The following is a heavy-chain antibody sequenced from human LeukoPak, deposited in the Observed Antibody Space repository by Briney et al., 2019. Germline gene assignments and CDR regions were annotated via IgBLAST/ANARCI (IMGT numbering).Heavy chain of an antibody. J-gene: IGHJ4*02. CDR1: GFTFSSYA. Sequence: GGSLRFSCAASGFTFSSYAMSWVRQAPGKGLEWVSAISGSGGSTYYADSVKGRFTISRDNSKNTLYLQMNSLRAEDTAVYYCANTKLRFLEWLLSRFDYWGQGTLVTVSS. V-gene: IGHV3-23*01. D-gene: IGHD3-3*01. CDR3: ANTKLRFLEWLLSRFDY. CDR2: ISGSGGST.